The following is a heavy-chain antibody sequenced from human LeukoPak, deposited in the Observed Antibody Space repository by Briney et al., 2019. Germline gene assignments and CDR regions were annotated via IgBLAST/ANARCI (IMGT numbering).Heavy chain of an antibody. J-gene: IGHJ6*02. CDR3: AREIGYSSSWFSRGYYYGMDV. CDR1: GDFISSYY. D-gene: IGHD6-13*01. Sequence: SETLSLTCTVSGDFISSYYWSWVRQPPGKGLEWIGEIYHSGSTNYNPSLKSRVTISVDKSKNQFSLKLSSVTAADTAVYYCAREIGYSSSWFSRGYYYGMDVWGQGTTVTVSS. CDR2: IYHSGST. V-gene: IGHV4-4*02.